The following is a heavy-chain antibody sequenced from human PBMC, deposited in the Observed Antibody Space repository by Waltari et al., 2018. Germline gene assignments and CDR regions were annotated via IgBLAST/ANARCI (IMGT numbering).Heavy chain of an antibody. D-gene: IGHD3-3*01. J-gene: IGHJ4*02. V-gene: IGHV3-48*04. CDR2: ISSSSSTI. CDR1: GFTFSSYS. Sequence: EVQLVESGGGLVQPGGSLRLSCAASGFTFSSYSMNWVRQAPGQGLEWVSYISSSSSTIYYADSVKGRFTISRDNAKNSLYLQMNSLRAEDTAVYYCARTPETEYDFWSGYPYRYFDYWGQGTLVTVSS. CDR3: ARTPETEYDFWSGYPYRYFDY.